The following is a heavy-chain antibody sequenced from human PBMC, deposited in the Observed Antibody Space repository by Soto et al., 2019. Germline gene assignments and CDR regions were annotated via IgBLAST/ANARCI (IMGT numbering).Heavy chain of an antibody. CDR2: IWYDGSNK. CDR1: GFTFSSYG. Sequence: SLRLSCAASGFTFSSYGMHWVRQAPGKGLEWVAVIWYDGSNKYYADSVKGRFTISRDNSKNTLYLQMNSLRAEDTAVYYCAREGCSSTSCYMAQGGFDYWGQGTLVTVSS. D-gene: IGHD2-2*02. CDR3: AREGCSSTSCYMAQGGFDY. J-gene: IGHJ4*02. V-gene: IGHV3-33*01.